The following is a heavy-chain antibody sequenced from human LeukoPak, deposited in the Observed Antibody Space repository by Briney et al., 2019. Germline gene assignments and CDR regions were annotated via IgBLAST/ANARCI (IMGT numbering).Heavy chain of an antibody. J-gene: IGHJ6*03. V-gene: IGHV3-48*04. CDR1: GFTFSSYG. CDR2: ISSSGSTI. Sequence: PGGSLRLSCAASGFTFSSYGMHWVRQAPGKGLEWVSYISSSGSTIYYADSVKGRFTIFRDNAKNSLYLQMNSLRAEDTAVYYCARGAYCTNGVCISYYYYMDVWGKGTTVTVSS. CDR3: ARGAYCTNGVCISYYYYMDV. D-gene: IGHD2-8*01.